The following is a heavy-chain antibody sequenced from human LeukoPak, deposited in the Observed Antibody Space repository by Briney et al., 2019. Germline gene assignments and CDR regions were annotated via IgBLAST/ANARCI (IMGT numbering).Heavy chain of an antibody. Sequence: SETLSLTCTVSGGSITSSNYYWGWIRQPPGKGLEWIGTIYSSGSTYYNPSLKSRVTISVDTSKNQFSLKLSSVTAADTAVYYCARARIAARLFDYWGQGTLVTVSS. CDR3: ARARIAARLFDY. J-gene: IGHJ4*02. CDR1: GGSITSSNYY. CDR2: IYSSGST. V-gene: IGHV4-39*07. D-gene: IGHD6-6*01.